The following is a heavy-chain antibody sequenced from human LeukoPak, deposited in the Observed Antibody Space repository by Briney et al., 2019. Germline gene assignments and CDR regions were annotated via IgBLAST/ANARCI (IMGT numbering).Heavy chain of an antibody. V-gene: IGHV4-34*01. CDR2: INHGGST. CDR3: ARRVLGYCSSTSCYDPYYFDY. Sequence: SKTLSLTCAVYGGSFGGYYWSWIRQPPGKGLEWIGEINHGGSTNYNPSLKSRVTISVDTSKNQFSLKLSSVTAADTAVYYCARRVLGYCSSTSCYDPYYFDYWGQGTLVTVSS. CDR1: GGSFGGYY. D-gene: IGHD2-2*01. J-gene: IGHJ4*02.